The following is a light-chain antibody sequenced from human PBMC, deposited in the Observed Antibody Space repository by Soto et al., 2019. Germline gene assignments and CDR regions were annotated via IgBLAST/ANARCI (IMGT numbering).Light chain of an antibody. CDR3: QQCGSSPWT. CDR1: QAIRSTS. CDR2: GGS. V-gene: IGKV3-20*01. J-gene: IGKJ1*01. Sequence: EIVLTQSPGTLSLSPGEGATLSCRASQAIRSTSLVWYQKKPGQAPRLLMYGGSTRATGIPDRFSGGGSGTDFTLTISRLEPEDFAVYYCQQCGSSPWTFGQGTKVDI.